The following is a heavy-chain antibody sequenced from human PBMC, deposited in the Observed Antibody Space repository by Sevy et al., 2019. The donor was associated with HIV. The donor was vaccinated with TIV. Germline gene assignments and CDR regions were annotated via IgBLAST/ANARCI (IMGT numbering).Heavy chain of an antibody. V-gene: IGHV3-72*01. Sequence: GGSLRLSCAASGFTFSDHYMDWVRQAPGKGLEWVGRTRNKANSYTTEYAGSVKGRFTISRANSKNSLYLQMNSLKTEDTAVYYCARGSGGEFDYWGQGTLVTVSS. CDR1: GFTFSDHY. CDR2: TRNKANSYTT. D-gene: IGHD6-25*01. J-gene: IGHJ4*02. CDR3: ARGSGGEFDY.